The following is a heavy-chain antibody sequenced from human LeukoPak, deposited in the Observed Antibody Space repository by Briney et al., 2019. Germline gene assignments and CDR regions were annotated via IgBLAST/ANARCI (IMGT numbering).Heavy chain of an antibody. D-gene: IGHD6-13*01. CDR3: ARRIAAAGNGENWFDP. V-gene: IGHV4-59*08. CDR1: GASVKSDY. CDR2: IYYSGST. J-gene: IGHJ5*02. Sequence: SETLSLTCSVSGASVKSDYWSWIRQSPGKGLEWIGYIYYSGSTYYNPSLKSRVTISVDTSKNQFSLKLSSVTAADTAVYYCARRIAAAGNGENWFDPWGQGTLVTVSS.